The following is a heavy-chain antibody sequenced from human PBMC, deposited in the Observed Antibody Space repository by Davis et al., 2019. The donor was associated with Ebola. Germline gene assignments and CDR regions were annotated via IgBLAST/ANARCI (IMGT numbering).Heavy chain of an antibody. J-gene: IGHJ5*02. CDR1: GFTFSSYW. CDR3: VRVYSGSYDP. Sequence: GESLKISCAASGFTFSSYWMSWVRQAPGKGLEWVANIKQGGDERYYVDSVKGRFIISRDDAKNSLYLQMNSLRAEDTAVYYCVRVYSGSYDPWGQGTLAPSPQ. V-gene: IGHV3-7*01. CDR2: IKQGGDER. D-gene: IGHD1-26*01.